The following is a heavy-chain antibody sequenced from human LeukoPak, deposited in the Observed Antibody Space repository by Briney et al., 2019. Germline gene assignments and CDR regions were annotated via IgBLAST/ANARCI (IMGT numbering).Heavy chain of an antibody. CDR1: GYSFTDYC. V-gene: IGHV1-2*02. J-gene: IGHJ4*02. Sequence: SAYLSCKASGYSFTDYCMHWVRQVPVQGRGLMGWTNPNSDGSNYAQKVQGRVTITRDKCITTVYMEVSWLTSDDTAIYYCARADRLQGGPHRIGLWGEGTRVTVSS. CDR3: ARADRLQGGPHRIGL. D-gene: IGHD1-14*01. CDR2: TNPNSDGS.